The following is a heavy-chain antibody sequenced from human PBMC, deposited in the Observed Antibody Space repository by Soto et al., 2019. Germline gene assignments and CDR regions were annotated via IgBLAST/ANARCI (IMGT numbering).Heavy chain of an antibody. CDR1: GGSFSGYY. J-gene: IGHJ6*03. CDR2: INDSGRT. D-gene: IGHD3-10*01. Sequence: QVQLQQWGAGLLKPSETLSLTCAVYGGSFSGYYWSWIRQTPGKGLEWIGEINDSGRTNHNPSLKSRVTILVEKPKNQFSLKLSTVAAAVTAVYYSARGLLVWFGELARRGGYYYYMDVWGKGTTVTVSS. CDR3: ARGLLVWFGELARRGGYYYYMDV. V-gene: IGHV4-34*01.